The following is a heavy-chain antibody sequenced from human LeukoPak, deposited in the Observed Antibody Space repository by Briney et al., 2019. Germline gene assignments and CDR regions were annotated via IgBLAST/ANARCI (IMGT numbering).Heavy chain of an antibody. D-gene: IGHD3-10*01. V-gene: IGHV4-59*01. CDR2: IYYSGST. CDR3: ARGSGSRDFDY. Sequence: RASETLSLTCTVSGGSISSYYWSWIRQPPGKGLEWIGYIYYSGSTNYNPSLKSRVTISVDTSKNQFSLKLSSVTAADTAVYYCARGSGSRDFDYWGQGTLVTVSS. CDR1: GGSISSYY. J-gene: IGHJ4*02.